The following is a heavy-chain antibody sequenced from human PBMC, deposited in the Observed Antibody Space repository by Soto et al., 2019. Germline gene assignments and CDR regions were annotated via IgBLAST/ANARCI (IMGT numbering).Heavy chain of an antibody. J-gene: IGHJ6*02. CDR3: AREYIHYYSSGYYLWASCMDV. Sequence: QVQLVQSGAEVKKPGASVKVSCKASGYTFTGYYMHWVRQAPGQVLELMGWINPNSGGTNYAQKFNGRVNMTRDTSSITAYMELSRLRSDDTAVYYCAREYIHYYSSGYYLWASCMDVWGQGTTVTVSS. D-gene: IGHD3-22*01. V-gene: IGHV1-2*02. CDR1: GYTFTGYY. CDR2: INPNSGGT.